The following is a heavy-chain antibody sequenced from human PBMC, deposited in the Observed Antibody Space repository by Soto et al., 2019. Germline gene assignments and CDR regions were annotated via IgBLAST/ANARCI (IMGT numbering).Heavy chain of an antibody. CDR3: ARAPEYCSSASCYYTYFDY. CDR2: IIPILGIA. J-gene: IGHJ4*02. CDR1: GGTFSSYT. V-gene: IGHV1-69*02. Sequence: QVQLVQSGAEVKKPGSSVKVSCKASGGTFSSYTISWVRQAPGQGPEWMGRIIPILGIANYAQKFQGRVTITADKSTSTAYMELSSLRFEDTAVYYCARAPEYCSSASCYYTYFDYWGQGTLVTVSS. D-gene: IGHD2-2*01.